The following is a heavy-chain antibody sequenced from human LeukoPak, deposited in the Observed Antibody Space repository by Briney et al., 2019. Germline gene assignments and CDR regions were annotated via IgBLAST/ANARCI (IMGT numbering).Heavy chain of an antibody. D-gene: IGHD2-15*01. Sequence: PSETLSPTCTVSGGSISSSSYYWGWIRQPPGKGLEWIGSIYYSGSTYYNPSLKSRVTISVGTSKNQFSLKLSSVIATDTAVYYCARLGCSGGSCYCFDYWGQGTLVTVSS. V-gene: IGHV4-39*01. CDR1: GGSISSSSYY. J-gene: IGHJ4*02. CDR3: ARLGCSGGSCYCFDY. CDR2: IYYSGST.